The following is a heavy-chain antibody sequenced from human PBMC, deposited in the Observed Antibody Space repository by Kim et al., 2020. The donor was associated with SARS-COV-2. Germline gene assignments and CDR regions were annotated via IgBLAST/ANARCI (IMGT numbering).Heavy chain of an antibody. J-gene: IGHJ5*02. Sequence: SETLSLTCTVSGGSISSYYWSWIRQPPGKGLEWIGYIYYSGSTNYNPSLKSRVTISVDTSKNQFSLKLSSVTAADTAVYYCARDPGVPYYPYCSGGSCYPRWSWFDPWGQGTLVTVSS. D-gene: IGHD2-15*01. CDR2: IYYSGST. CDR1: GGSISSYY. V-gene: IGHV4-59*01. CDR3: ARDPGVPYYPYCSGGSCYPRWSWFDP.